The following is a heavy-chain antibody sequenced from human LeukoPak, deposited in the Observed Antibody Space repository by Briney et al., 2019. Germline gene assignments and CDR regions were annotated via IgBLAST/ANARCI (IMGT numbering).Heavy chain of an antibody. CDR2: ISSSSSYI. CDR3: AREGDSGYDSVDY. CDR1: GFTFSNYT. V-gene: IGHV3-21*01. D-gene: IGHD5-12*01. J-gene: IGHJ4*02. Sequence: GGSLRLSCAASGFTFSNYTMNWVRQAPGKGLEWVSSISSSSSYIHYADSVKGRFSISRDNAKNSLYLQMNSLRAEDTAVYYCAREGDSGYDSVDYWGQGTLVTVSS.